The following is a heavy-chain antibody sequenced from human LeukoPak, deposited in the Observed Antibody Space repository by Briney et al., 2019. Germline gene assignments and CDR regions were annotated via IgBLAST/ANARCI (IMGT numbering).Heavy chain of an antibody. J-gene: IGHJ3*02. D-gene: IGHD2-2*02. V-gene: IGHV4-38-2*01. CDR1: GYSISSGYY. CDR2: IYHSGST. Sequence: NPSETLSLTCAVSGYSISSGYYWAWIRQPPGKGLEWIGSIYHSGSTYYNPSLKSRVTISVDTSKNQFSLKLSSVAAADTAVYYCASPYCSSTSCYIPERAFDIWGQGTMVTVSS. CDR3: ASPYCSSTSCYIPERAFDI.